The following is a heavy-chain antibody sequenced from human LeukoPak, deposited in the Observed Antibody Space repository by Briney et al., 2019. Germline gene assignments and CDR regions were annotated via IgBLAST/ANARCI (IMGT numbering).Heavy chain of an antibody. Sequence: ASVKVSCKASGGTFSSYAISWVRQAPGQGLEWMGGIIPIFGTANYAQKFQGRVTITADESTSTAYVELSSLRSEDTAVYYCARGPTGLGDAFDIWGQGTMVTVSS. V-gene: IGHV1-69*13. D-gene: IGHD3-10*01. CDR2: IIPIFGTA. CDR3: ARGPTGLGDAFDI. J-gene: IGHJ3*02. CDR1: GGTFSSYA.